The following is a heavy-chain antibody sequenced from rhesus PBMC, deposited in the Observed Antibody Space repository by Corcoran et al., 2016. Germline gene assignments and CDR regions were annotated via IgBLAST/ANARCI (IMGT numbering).Heavy chain of an antibody. D-gene: IGHD6-25*01. J-gene: IGHJ4*01. CDR3: ARDRSGSWGGY. V-gene: IGHV3-14*01. CDR2: INRAGSSK. CDR1: GFTFSSYW. Sequence: EVQLVESGGGLAKPGGSLRLSCAASGFTFSSYWMHWVRQAPGRGLEWISAINRAGSSKYEAESEKGRFTISREKAKNTLYRQMNSLRAEDTAVYYCARDRSGSWGGYWGQGVLVTVSS.